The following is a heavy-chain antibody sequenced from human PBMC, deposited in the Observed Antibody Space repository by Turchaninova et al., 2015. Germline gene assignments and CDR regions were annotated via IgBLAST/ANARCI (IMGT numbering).Heavy chain of an antibody. D-gene: IGHD3-10*01. J-gene: IGHJ3*02. CDR3: ARHYPDYYGSGHPLASAFNI. Sequence: KPSETLSVTCAVSGYSISSGYYWGWIRQPPVKGLEWIGSIYHTGRTYYNPSLKSRVTISVDTSKNQFSLKLTSVTAADTAVYYCARHYPDYYGSGHPLASAFNIWGQGTMVTVSS. CDR1: GYSISSGYY. V-gene: IGHV4-38-2*01. CDR2: IYHTGRT.